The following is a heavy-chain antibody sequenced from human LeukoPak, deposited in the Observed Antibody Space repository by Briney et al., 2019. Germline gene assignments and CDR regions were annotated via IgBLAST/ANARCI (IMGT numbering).Heavy chain of an antibody. Sequence: PGGSLRLSCTASGFTFGDYAMSWFRQAPGKGLEWVGFIRSKPYGGTTENAASVKGRFTISRDDSKSIAYLQMNSLKTEDTAVYYCARGPGPEDYDYVWGSYLHYFDYWGQGTLVTVSS. CDR2: IRSKPYGGTT. CDR1: GFTFGDYA. J-gene: IGHJ4*02. CDR3: ARGPGPEDYDYVWGSYLHYFDY. V-gene: IGHV3-49*03. D-gene: IGHD3-16*02.